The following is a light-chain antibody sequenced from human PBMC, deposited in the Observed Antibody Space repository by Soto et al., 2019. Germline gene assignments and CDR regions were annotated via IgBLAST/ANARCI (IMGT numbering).Light chain of an antibody. Sequence: EIVMTQSPATLSVSPGERATLSCRASQSISSNLAWYQQKPGQAPRLLIYGASTRATGIPARFSGSGSGTEFILTISSRQSEVFAVFYGQQKNTWPWTSGQGTKVETK. CDR2: GAS. CDR1: QSISSN. J-gene: IGKJ1*01. CDR3: QQKNTWPWT. V-gene: IGKV3-15*01.